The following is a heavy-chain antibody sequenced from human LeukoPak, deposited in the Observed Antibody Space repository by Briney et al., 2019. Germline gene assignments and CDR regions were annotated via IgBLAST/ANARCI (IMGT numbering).Heavy chain of an antibody. CDR2: IRSKAYGGTT. D-gene: IGHD2-2*01. CDR3: TRWITRSSLDY. J-gene: IGHJ4*02. V-gene: IGHV3-49*04. CDR1: GFTFSDYA. Sequence: GGSLRLSCTASGFTFSDYAMNWVRQAPGKGLEWVGFIRSKAYGGTTEYAASVKGRFTISRDDSKSTAYLQMDGLKTDDTAVYYCTRWITRSSLDYWGQGTLVTVSS.